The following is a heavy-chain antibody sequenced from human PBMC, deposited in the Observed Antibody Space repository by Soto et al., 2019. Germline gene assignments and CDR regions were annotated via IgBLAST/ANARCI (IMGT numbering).Heavy chain of an antibody. CDR2: ISYDGSNK. J-gene: IGHJ5*02. CDR1: GFTFSSYG. Sequence: GGSLRLSCAASGFTFSSYGMHWVRQAPGKGLEWVAVISYDGSNKYYADSVKGRFTISRDNSKNTLYLQMNSLRAEDTAVYYCAKDLKWSSSNWFDPWGQGTLVTVSS. V-gene: IGHV3-30*18. CDR3: AKDLKWSSSNWFDP. D-gene: IGHD6-6*01.